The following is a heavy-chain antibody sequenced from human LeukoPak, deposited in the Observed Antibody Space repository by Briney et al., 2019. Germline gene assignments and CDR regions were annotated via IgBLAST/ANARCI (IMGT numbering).Heavy chain of an antibody. J-gene: IGHJ6*03. D-gene: IGHD1-14*01. CDR2: ISANGGSP. CDR3: AKSGRSGYLDV. Sequence: GGSLRLSCAASGFTFSSYAMSWVRQAPGKGLEWVSPISANGGSPYYADSVKGRFTISRDNSKNTLYLQMNSLRAEDTAVYYCAKSGRSGYLDVWGKGTTVTVSS. V-gene: IGHV3-23*01. CDR1: GFTFSSYA.